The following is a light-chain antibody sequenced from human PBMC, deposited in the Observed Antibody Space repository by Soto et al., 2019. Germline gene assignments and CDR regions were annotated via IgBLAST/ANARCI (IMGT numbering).Light chain of an antibody. CDR1: SSDVGGYSY. CDR2: DVS. Sequence: QSALTQPASVSGSPGQSIAISCTGTSSDVGGYSYVSWYQQPPGKAPKLVISDVSNRPSGVSDRFSGSKSGNTASLTISGLQTEDEADYYCASYTTSSTYVFGTGTKVTVL. J-gene: IGLJ1*01. CDR3: ASYTTSSTYV. V-gene: IGLV2-14*01.